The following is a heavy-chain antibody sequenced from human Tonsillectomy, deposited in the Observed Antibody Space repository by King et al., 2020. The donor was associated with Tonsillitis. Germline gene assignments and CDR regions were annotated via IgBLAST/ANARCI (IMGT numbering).Heavy chain of an antibody. CDR1: GFTFSSYS. CDR3: GRSQRGNAGLRNAFDI. Sequence: VQLVESGGGLVQPGGSLRLSCAASGFTFSSYSMNWVRQAPGKGLEWVSYISSSSSTKYYADSVKGRFTISRDNAKNSLHLQLNSRMDEDTAVYYYGRSQRGNAGLRNAFDIWGQGTMVTVSS. J-gene: IGHJ3*02. CDR2: ISSSSSTK. D-gene: IGHD6-13*01. V-gene: IGHV3-48*02.